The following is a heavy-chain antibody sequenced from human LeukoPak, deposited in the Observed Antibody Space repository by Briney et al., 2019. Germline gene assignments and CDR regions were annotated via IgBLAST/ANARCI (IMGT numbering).Heavy chain of an antibody. Sequence: ASVKVSCKSSGYTFTIYDINWVRQATGQGLEWMGWMNPNSGNTGYAQKFQGRVTITRNTSISTAYMELSSLRSEDTAVYYCARGYCTSTSCHFDYWGQGTLVTVPS. CDR2: MNPNSGNT. D-gene: IGHD2-2*01. J-gene: IGHJ4*02. V-gene: IGHV1-8*03. CDR1: GYTFTIYD. CDR3: ARGYCTSTSCHFDY.